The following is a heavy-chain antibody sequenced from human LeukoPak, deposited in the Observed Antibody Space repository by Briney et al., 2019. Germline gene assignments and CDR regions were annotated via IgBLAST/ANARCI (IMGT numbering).Heavy chain of an antibody. CDR3: AKDSSGYYHY. V-gene: IGHV4-34*01. D-gene: IGHD3-22*01. J-gene: IGHJ4*02. CDR2: INHSGST. CDR1: GVSFSGYY. Sequence: SETLSLTCAVYGVSFSGYYWSWIRPPPGKGLEWIGEINHSGSTNYNPSLKSRVTISVDTSKNQFSLKLSSVTAADTAVYYCAKDSSGYYHYWGQGTLVTVSS.